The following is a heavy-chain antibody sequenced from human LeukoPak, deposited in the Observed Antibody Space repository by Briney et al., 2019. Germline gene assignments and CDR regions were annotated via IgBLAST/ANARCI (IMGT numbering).Heavy chain of an antibody. J-gene: IGHJ4*02. CDR3: ARAVWDCSGGSCYSGFDY. V-gene: IGHV4-4*07. D-gene: IGHD2-15*01. Sequence: SETLSLTCTVSGGSISSYYWSWIRQPAGKGLEWIGRIYTSGRTNYNPSLKSRVTISVDKSKNQFSLKLSSVTAADTAVYYCARAVWDCSGGSCYSGFDYWGQGTLVTVSS. CDR2: IYTSGRT. CDR1: GGSISSYY.